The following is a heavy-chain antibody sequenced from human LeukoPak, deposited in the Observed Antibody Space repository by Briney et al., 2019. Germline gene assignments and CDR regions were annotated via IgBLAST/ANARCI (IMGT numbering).Heavy chain of an antibody. CDR3: ARAEASSWFAY. D-gene: IGHD6-13*01. CDR1: GFSVSNNY. J-gene: IGHJ4*02. V-gene: IGHV3-66*01. CDR2: MYSGGST. Sequence: GGSLRLSCAASGFSVSNNYMSWFRQAPGKGLEWVSIMYSGGSTYYADSVKGRFTISRDHAKNTLYLQMNSLRAEDTAVYYCARAEASSWFAYWGQGTLVTVSS.